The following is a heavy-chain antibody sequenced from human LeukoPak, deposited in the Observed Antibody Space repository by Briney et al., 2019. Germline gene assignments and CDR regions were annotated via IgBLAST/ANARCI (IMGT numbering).Heavy chain of an antibody. V-gene: IGHV3-30*02. Sequence: PGGSLRLSCAASGFTFSNYAMHWVRRAPGKGLEWVTFIRYDGSNKYYAESVKGRFTISRDNSKNTLYLQMSSLRAEDTAVYCCAKANHSSSSGVVDYWGQGTLVTVSS. J-gene: IGHJ4*02. D-gene: IGHD6-6*01. CDR2: IRYDGSNK. CDR3: AKANHSSSSGVVDY. CDR1: GFTFSNYA.